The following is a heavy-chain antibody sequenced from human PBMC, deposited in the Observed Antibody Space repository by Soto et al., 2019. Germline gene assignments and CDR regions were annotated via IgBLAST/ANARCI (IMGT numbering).Heavy chain of an antibody. Sequence: ASVKVSCKASGYTFTSYYMHWVRQAPGQGLEWMGIINPSGGSTSYAQKFQGRVTMTRDTSTSTVYMELSSLRSEDTAVYYCASAHKRGGRRNCFDPWGQGTLVTVSS. D-gene: IGHD6-25*01. CDR1: GYTFTSYY. J-gene: IGHJ5*02. CDR2: INPSGGST. CDR3: ASAHKRGGRRNCFDP. V-gene: IGHV1-46*01.